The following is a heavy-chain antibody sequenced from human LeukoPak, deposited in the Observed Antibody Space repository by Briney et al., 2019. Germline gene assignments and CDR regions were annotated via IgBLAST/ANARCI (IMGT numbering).Heavy chain of an antibody. Sequence: SETLSLTCTVSGGSISSSSYYWGWIRQPPGKGLEWIGSIYYSGSTYYNPSLKSRVTISVDTSKNQFSLKLSSVTAADTAVYYCARNYYDLWRAITKHMDVWGKGTTVTVSS. D-gene: IGHD3-3*01. V-gene: IGHV4-39*07. J-gene: IGHJ6*04. CDR1: GGSISSSSYY. CDR2: IYYSGST. CDR3: ARNYYDLWRAITKHMDV.